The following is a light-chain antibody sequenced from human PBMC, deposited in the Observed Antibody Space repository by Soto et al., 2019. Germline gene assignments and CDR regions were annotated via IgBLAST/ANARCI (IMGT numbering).Light chain of an antibody. Sequence: EIVLTHSPTTLALSPGSRCTRSCRASPSVTNYLAWYQQKPGQTPRLLIYGEFRRAAGIPARFSGSGSATDFTLTISSLAREDSEVYYCQQRKIWPPVTFGQGTRLEI. J-gene: IGKJ5*01. CDR3: QQRKIWPPVT. V-gene: IGKV3-11*01. CDR2: GEF. CDR1: PSVTNY.